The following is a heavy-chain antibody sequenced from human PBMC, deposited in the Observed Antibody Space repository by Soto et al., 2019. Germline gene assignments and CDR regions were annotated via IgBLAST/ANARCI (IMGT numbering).Heavy chain of an antibody. CDR3: AREGCSSTSCYAYAYYGMDV. CDR2: IFPIFGTA. V-gene: IGHV1-69*01. J-gene: IGHJ6*02. D-gene: IGHD2-2*01. CDR1: GGTFSGYA. Sequence: QVQLGQSGAEVKKPGSSVKSSCKAPGGTFSGYAISWWRQPPGQGLEWMGGIFPIFGTANYAQKFQGRVTITADESTSTAYMELSSLRSEDTAVYYCAREGCSSTSCYAYAYYGMDVWGQGTTVTVSS.